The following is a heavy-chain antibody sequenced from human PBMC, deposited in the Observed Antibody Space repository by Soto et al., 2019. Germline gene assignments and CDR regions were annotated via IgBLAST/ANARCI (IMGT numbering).Heavy chain of an antibody. D-gene: IGHD3-10*01. CDR2: IWYDGSNK. Sequence: QVQLVESGGGVVQPGRSLRLSCVASGFTFSDDGMHWVRQAPGKGLEWVAVIWYDGSNKYYGDSVKGRFTISRDNSKNTLYPEMNSLGAEDTGVYYCAKDEDYYGSGTYYKYGMDVWGQGTTVTVSS. CDR3: AKDEDYYGSGTYYKYGMDV. CDR1: GFTFSDDG. J-gene: IGHJ6*02. V-gene: IGHV3-33*06.